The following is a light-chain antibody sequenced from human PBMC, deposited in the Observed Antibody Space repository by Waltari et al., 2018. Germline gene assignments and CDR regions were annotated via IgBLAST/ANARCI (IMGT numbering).Light chain of an antibody. V-gene: IGKV1-5*03. Sequence: DIQATQSPSTLSASVGDRVTITCRASQSIDNWLAWYQQKPGKAPKLLIYKASRLDSGVPSRFSGSGSGTEFSLTISSLQPDDSATYYCQHYDRFSAAFGQGTQVEIK. CDR3: QHYDRFSAA. CDR2: KAS. CDR1: QSIDNW. J-gene: IGKJ1*01.